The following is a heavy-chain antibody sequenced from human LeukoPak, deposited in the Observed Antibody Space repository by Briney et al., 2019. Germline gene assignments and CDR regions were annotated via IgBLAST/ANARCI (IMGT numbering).Heavy chain of an antibody. CDR3: ARVRCSGGSCYDFDY. Sequence: SETLSLTCTVSGVSISTYYRSWIRQPPGKGLDWIGYIYYSGSTNYNPSLKSRVTISVDTSKNQFSLKLSSVTAADTAVYYCARVRCSGGSCYDFDYWGQGTLVTVSS. J-gene: IGHJ4*02. D-gene: IGHD2-15*01. CDR1: GVSISTYY. V-gene: IGHV4-59*01. CDR2: IYYSGST.